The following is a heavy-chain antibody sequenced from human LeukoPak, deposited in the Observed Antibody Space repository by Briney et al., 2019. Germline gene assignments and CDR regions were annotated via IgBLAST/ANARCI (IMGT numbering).Heavy chain of an antibody. Sequence: PGGSLRLSCAASGFTLSSYAMSWVRQAPGKGLEWVSGISGSGGSAYYADSVKGRFTISRDNSKNTLYLQVNSLRAEDTAVYYCAKVDYYDGSGYYYDAFDIWGQGAMVTVSS. CDR2: ISGSGGSA. V-gene: IGHV3-23*01. J-gene: IGHJ3*02. D-gene: IGHD3-22*01. CDR3: AKVDYYDGSGYYYDAFDI. CDR1: GFTLSSYA.